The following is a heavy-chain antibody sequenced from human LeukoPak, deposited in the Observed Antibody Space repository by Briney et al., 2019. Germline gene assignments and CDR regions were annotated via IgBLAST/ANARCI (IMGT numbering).Heavy chain of an antibody. CDR3: ARDGLGYCSSTSCYRGWFDP. Sequence: SETLSLTCSVSGVSISDHYWSWIRQPPGKGLEWIGYIYHSGSTYYNPSLKSRVTISVDRSKNQFSLKLSSVTAADTAVYYCARDGLGYCSSTSCYRGWFDPWGQGTLVTVSS. D-gene: IGHD2-2*01. J-gene: IGHJ5*02. V-gene: IGHV4-30-2*01. CDR2: IYHSGST. CDR1: GVSISDHY.